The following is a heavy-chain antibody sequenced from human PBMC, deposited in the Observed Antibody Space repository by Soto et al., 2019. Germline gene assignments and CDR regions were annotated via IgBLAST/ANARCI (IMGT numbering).Heavy chain of an antibody. V-gene: IGHV4-59*01. CDR3: ARGNYDYFGGNYRYVGGAFDI. J-gene: IGHJ3*02. Sequence: QVQLQQSGPGLVKPSETLSLTCTVSGVSINNNYWSWVRQPPGKGLEWIGYIYFSGITNYNPSLKSRVSISVDTSKDQVSLKLTSVTAVDKAMYYCARGNYDYFGGNYRYVGGAFDIWGPGTVVTVSS. CDR2: IYFSGIT. D-gene: IGHD3-16*02. CDR1: GVSINNNY.